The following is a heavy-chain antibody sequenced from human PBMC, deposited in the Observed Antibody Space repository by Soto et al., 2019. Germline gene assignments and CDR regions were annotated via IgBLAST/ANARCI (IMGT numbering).Heavy chain of an antibody. Sequence: TSETLSLTCTVSGDSMGTGGHYYNWIRQVPGKGLEWIGYIYYSGATHYSPSLRARATISRDTSKNQFSLTLISVTAADTALYYCARDKDWRPTVWGCWGQSIQVTVSS. CDR2: IYYSGAT. CDR1: GDSMGTGGHY. J-gene: IGHJ1*01. CDR3: ARDKDWRPTVWGC. D-gene: IGHD7-27*01. V-gene: IGHV4-31*03.